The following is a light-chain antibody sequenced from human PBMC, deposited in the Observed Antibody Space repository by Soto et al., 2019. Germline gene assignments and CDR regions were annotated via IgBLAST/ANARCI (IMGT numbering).Light chain of an antibody. Sequence: AIQLTQSPSSLSASVGDRVTITCRASQDIRGGLAWYQQKPGKPPKLLIFDVSSLQSGVPSRFSGSGSGTDFTLTISRLQPEDFATYYCQQFNTYPITFGQGTRLEIK. CDR2: DVS. CDR3: QQFNTYPIT. J-gene: IGKJ5*01. V-gene: IGKV1-13*02. CDR1: QDIRGG.